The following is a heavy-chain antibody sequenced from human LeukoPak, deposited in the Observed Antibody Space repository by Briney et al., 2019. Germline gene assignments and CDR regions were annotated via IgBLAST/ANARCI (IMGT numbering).Heavy chain of an antibody. CDR2: MNPNSGNT. D-gene: IGHD3-22*01. J-gene: IGHJ3*02. V-gene: IGHV1-8*01. CDR1: GYTFTSYD. Sequence: ASVKVSCKASGYTFTSYDINWVRQAPGQGLEWMGWMNPNSGNTGYAQKFQGRVTMTRNTSISTAYMELSSLRSEDTAVYYCARGQPGYYDSSGYSDAFDIWGQGTMVTVS. CDR3: ARGQPGYYDSSGYSDAFDI.